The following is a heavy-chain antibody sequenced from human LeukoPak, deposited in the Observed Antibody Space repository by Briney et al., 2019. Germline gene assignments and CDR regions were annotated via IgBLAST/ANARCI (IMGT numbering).Heavy chain of an antibody. V-gene: IGHV4-59*08. CDR3: ARGLSKWFPDY. CDR1: GGSISSYY. J-gene: IGHJ4*02. D-gene: IGHD3-22*01. Sequence: SETLSLTCAVSGGSISSYYWSWIRQPPGKGLEWIGYIYYSGSTNYNPSLKSRVTISVDTSKNQFSLKLSSVTAADTAVYYCARGLSKWFPDYWGQGTLVTVSS. CDR2: IYYSGST.